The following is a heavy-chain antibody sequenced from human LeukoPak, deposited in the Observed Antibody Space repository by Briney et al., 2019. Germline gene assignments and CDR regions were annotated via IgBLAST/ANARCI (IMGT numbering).Heavy chain of an antibody. Sequence: PSETLSLTCAVYGGSFSGYYWSWIRQPPGKGLEGIGEINHSGSTNYNPSLKSRVTISVDTSKNQFSLKLSSVTAADTAVYYCARDGVEMATIIVAFDYWGQGTLVTVSS. J-gene: IGHJ4*02. CDR2: INHSGST. D-gene: IGHD5-24*01. CDR1: GGSFSGYY. CDR3: ARDGVEMATIIVAFDY. V-gene: IGHV4-34*01.